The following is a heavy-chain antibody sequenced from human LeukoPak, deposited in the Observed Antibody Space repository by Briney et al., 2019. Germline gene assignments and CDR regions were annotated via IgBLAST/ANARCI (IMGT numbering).Heavy chain of an antibody. Sequence: SETLSLTCTVSGGSISSYYWSWIRQPPGKGLEWIGYIYYSGSTNYNPFLKSRVTISVDTSKNQFSLKLSSVTAADTAVYYCARAGYYYDSSGYYWEFDYWGQGTLVTVSS. J-gene: IGHJ4*02. CDR2: IYYSGST. CDR3: ARAGYYYDSSGYYWEFDY. CDR1: GGSISSYY. V-gene: IGHV4-59*01. D-gene: IGHD3-22*01.